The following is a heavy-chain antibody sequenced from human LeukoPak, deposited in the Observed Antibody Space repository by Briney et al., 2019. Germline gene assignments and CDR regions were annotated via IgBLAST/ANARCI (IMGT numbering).Heavy chain of an antibody. CDR1: GGSISSYY. D-gene: IGHD1-26*01. CDR3: ARHGNSGTAAFDI. V-gene: IGHV4-59*08. J-gene: IGHJ3*02. Sequence: SETLSLTCTASGGSISSYYWSWIRQPPGKGLEWIGFIYYRGSTNYDPSLKSRVTISLDTSKNQFSLKLSSVTAADTAVYYCARHGNSGTAAFDIWGQGTMVTVSS. CDR2: IYYRGST.